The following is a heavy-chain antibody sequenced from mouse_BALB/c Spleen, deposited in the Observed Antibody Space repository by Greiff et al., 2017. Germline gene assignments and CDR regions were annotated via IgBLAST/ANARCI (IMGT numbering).Heavy chain of an antibody. CDR1: GFTFSSFG. CDR2: ISSGSSTI. J-gene: IGHJ2*01. V-gene: IGHV5-17*02. D-gene: IGHD1-2*01. CDR3: ARSEGYYGSYYFDY. Sequence: EVKLMESGGGLVQPGGSRKLSCAASGFTFSSFGMHWVRQAPEKGLEWVAYISSGSSTIYYADTVKGRFTISRDNPKNTLFLQMTSLRSEDTAMYYCARSEGYYGSYYFDYWGQGTTLTVSS.